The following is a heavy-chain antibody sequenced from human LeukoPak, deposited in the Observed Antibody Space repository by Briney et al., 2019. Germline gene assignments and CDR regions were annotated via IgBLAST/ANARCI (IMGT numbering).Heavy chain of an antibody. J-gene: IGHJ4*02. CDR1: GGSISSYY. D-gene: IGHD2-2*01. CDR3: ARDSCNSTSCYEYFDY. V-gene: IGHV4-4*07. Sequence: PSETLSLTCTVSGGSISSYYWSWIRQPAGKGLEWIGRIYTSGSTNYNPSLKSRVTMSVDTSKNQFSLKLSSVTAADTAVYYCARDSCNSTSCYEYFDYWGQGTLVTVSS. CDR2: IYTSGST.